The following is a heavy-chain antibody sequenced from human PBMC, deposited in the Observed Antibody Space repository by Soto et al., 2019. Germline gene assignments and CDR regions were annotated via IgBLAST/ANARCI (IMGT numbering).Heavy chain of an antibody. CDR2: IYPADTDT. D-gene: IGHD2-2*01. CDR1: GYSFPSEW. Sequence: GESLKISCKSSGYSFPSEWIGWVRQMPGKGREWMGSIYPADTDTRYSPAFQGQVTISADKSIRTAYLQWNSLKASDTAMYYCARXPHSTTSYYDYNFGMDVWGQGTTVTVSS. V-gene: IGHV5-51*01. CDR3: ARXPHSTTSYYDYNFGMDV. J-gene: IGHJ6*02.